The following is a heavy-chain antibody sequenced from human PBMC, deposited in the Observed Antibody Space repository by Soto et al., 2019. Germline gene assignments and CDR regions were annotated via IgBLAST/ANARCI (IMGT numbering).Heavy chain of an antibody. Sequence: GGSLRLSCAASGFTFSSYGMHWVRQAPGKGLEWVAVISYDGSNKYYADSVKGRFTISRDNSKNTLYLQMNSLRAEDTAVYYCAKQAHCSSTSCYPDDYWGQGTLVTVSS. CDR1: GFTFSSYG. CDR3: AKQAHCSSTSCYPDDY. J-gene: IGHJ4*02. D-gene: IGHD2-2*01. CDR2: ISYDGSNK. V-gene: IGHV3-30*18.